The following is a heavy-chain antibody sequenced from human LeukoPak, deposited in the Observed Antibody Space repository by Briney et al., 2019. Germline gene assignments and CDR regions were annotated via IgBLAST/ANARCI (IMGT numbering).Heavy chain of an antibody. CDR1: GFTFSSYA. D-gene: IGHD3-10*01. Sequence: GGSLRLSCAASGFTFSSYAMSWVRQAPGKGLEWVSAISGSGGSTYYADSVKGRFTISRDNSKNTLYLQMNSLRAEDTAVYYCAKDRVGITMAQGVLDYWGQGTLVTVSS. J-gene: IGHJ4*02. V-gene: IGHV3-23*01. CDR3: AKDRVGITMAQGVLDY. CDR2: ISGSGGST.